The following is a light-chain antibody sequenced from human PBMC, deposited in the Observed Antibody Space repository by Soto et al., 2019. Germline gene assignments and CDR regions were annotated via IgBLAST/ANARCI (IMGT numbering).Light chain of an antibody. J-gene: IGKJ5*01. CDR2: DAS. Sequence: EIVLTQSPATLSLSPGERATLYCRASQSVSSYLAWYQQKPGQAPRLLIYDASNRATGIPARFSGSGSGTDFTLTISSLEPEDFAVYYCQQRSNWPTLTFGQGTRLEIK. CDR1: QSVSSY. V-gene: IGKV3-11*01. CDR3: QQRSNWPTLT.